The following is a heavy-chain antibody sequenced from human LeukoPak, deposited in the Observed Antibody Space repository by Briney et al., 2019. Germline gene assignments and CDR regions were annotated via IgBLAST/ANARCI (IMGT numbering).Heavy chain of an antibody. J-gene: IGHJ4*02. Sequence: GTSVTVSCKASGFTFTNSAVQWLRQARGQRLEWIGWIVVGSGNTNYAQKFQERVTIARDMSTSTAYMELSSLRFDDTAVYYCAAGYKEMATIGEGFDQWGQGTLVTVSS. D-gene: IGHD5-24*01. CDR3: AAGYKEMATIGEGFDQ. V-gene: IGHV1-58*01. CDR1: GFTFTNSA. CDR2: IVVGSGNT.